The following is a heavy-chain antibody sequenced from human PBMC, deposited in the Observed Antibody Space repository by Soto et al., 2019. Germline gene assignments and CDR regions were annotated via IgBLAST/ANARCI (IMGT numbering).Heavy chain of an antibody. D-gene: IGHD6-19*01. V-gene: IGHV5-51*01. CDR2: IYPGDSDT. CDR1: GYTFISYW. CDR3: ARILAEAGTGFDF. J-gene: IGHJ4*02. Sequence: EVQLVQSGAEVTKPGESLKISCKATGYTFISYWIAWVRQKPGKGLEWMGIIYPGDSDTRYSPSFKDQITISADKSITTAYLQWSSLKASDTAMYYCARILAEAGTGFDFWGQGTLVTVSS.